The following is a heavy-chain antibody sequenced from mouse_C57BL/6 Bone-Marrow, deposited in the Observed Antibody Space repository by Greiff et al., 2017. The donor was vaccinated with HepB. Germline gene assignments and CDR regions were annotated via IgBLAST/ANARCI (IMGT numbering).Heavy chain of an antibody. CDR2: IDPETGGT. CDR3: TRGLLRQGFAY. J-gene: IGHJ3*01. CDR1: GYTFTDYE. V-gene: IGHV1-15*01. D-gene: IGHD1-2*01. Sequence: VQLQESGAELVRPGASVTLSCKASGYTFTDYEMHWVKQTPVHGLEWIGAIDPETGGTAYNQKFKGKAILTADKSSSTAYMELRSLTSEDSAVYYCTRGLLRQGFAYWGQGTLVTVSA.